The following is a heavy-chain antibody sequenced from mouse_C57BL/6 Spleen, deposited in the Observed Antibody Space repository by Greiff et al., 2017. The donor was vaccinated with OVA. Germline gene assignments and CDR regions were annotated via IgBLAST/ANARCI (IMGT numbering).Heavy chain of an antibody. D-gene: IGHD2-13*01. CDR2: IRPSNGGT. CDR3: ARRYSDYCWVAY. Sequence: HVQLQQPGTELVKPGASVKLSCTASGYTFTSDWMHWVKQRPGQGLEWIGDIRPSNGGTNYNEEFKRKATLTVDKSSSTAYMQLSSLTSEDSAVYYCARRYSDYCWVAYWGQGTLVTVSA. V-gene: IGHV1-53*01. CDR1: GYTFTSDW. J-gene: IGHJ3*01.